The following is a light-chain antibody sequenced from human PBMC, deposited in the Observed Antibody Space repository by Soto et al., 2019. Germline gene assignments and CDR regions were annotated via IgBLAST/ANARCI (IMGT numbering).Light chain of an antibody. V-gene: IGLV2-14*03. J-gene: IGLJ1*01. CDR3: SSFADSSARDYV. Sequence: QSVLTQPASVSGSPGQSITISCTGTSSDIGAYDYVSWYQQHPGGVPKLLIYDVSSRPSGVSSRFSGSKSGNTASLTISGLHADDESDYYCSSFADSSARDYVFGGGTKVTVL. CDR1: SSDIGAYDY. CDR2: DVS.